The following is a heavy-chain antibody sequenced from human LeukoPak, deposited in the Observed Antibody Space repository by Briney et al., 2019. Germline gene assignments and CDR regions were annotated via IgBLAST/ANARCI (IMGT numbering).Heavy chain of an antibody. CDR2: IKQDGSEK. D-gene: IGHD6-13*01. Sequence: GGSLRLSCAASGFTFSSYGMHWVRQAPGKGLEWVANIKQDGSEKYYVDSVKGRFTISKDNAKNSLYLQMNSLRAEDTAVYYCARPQLVNRYYYYYMDVWGKGTTVTVSS. V-gene: IGHV3-7*01. J-gene: IGHJ6*03. CDR1: GFTFSSYG. CDR3: ARPQLVNRYYYYYMDV.